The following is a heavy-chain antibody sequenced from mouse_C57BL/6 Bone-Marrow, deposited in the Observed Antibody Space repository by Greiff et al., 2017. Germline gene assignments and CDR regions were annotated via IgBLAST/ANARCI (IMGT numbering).Heavy chain of an antibody. J-gene: IGHJ4*01. CDR2: IYPGSGST. Sequence: QVQLQQPGAELVKPGASVKMSCKASGYTFTSYWITWVKQRPGQGLEWIGDIYPGSGSTNYNEKFKSKATLTVDTSSSTAYMQLSSLTSEDSAVYYCARASDGYYYARDYWGQGTSVTVSS. V-gene: IGHV1-55*01. CDR3: ARASDGYYYARDY. CDR1: GYTFTSYW. D-gene: IGHD2-3*01.